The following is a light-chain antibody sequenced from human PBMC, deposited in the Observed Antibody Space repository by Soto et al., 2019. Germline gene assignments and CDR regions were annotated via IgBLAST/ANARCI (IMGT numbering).Light chain of an antibody. V-gene: IGKV1-5*01. CDR1: QSVSGW. CDR3: QQYDNLPWT. J-gene: IGKJ1*01. CDR2: DAS. Sequence: DIQMTQSPSTLSASVGDTVTVTCRASQSVSGWLAWYQQKPGEAPKLLIYDASSLESGVPSRFSGSGSGTDFTFTISSLQPEDIATYYCQQYDNLPWTFGQGTKVDIK.